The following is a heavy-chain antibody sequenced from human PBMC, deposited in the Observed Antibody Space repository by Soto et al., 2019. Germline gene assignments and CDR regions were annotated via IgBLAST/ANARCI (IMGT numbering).Heavy chain of an antibody. CDR2: ITTSGTI. Sequence: QVQLVKSGGGLVKPGGSLRLSCAASAFIFSDYYMSWIRQAPGKGLEWVSYITTSGTIYYADSVKGRFTISRDNAKNSLYLRMNTLRAEDTAVYYCARGEGTYSSGWFGGDWFDPWGQGTLVTVSS. V-gene: IGHV3-11*01. CDR1: AFIFSDYY. D-gene: IGHD6-19*01. CDR3: ARGEGTYSSGWFGGDWFDP. J-gene: IGHJ5*02.